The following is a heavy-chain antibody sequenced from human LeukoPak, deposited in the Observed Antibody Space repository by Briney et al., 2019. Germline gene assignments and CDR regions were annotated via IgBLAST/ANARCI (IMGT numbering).Heavy chain of an antibody. J-gene: IGHJ1*01. D-gene: IGHD2-21*02. V-gene: IGHV3-23*01. CDR1: GFTFSSYA. CDR3: AKDPHSICCGGDCPEYFQH. CDR2: ISGSGGST. Sequence: GGSLRLSCAASGFTFSSYAMSWVRQAPGKGPEWVSAISGSGGSTYYADSVKGRFTISRDNSKNTLYLQMNSLRAEDTAVYYCAKDPHSICCGGDCPEYFQHWGQGTLVTVSS.